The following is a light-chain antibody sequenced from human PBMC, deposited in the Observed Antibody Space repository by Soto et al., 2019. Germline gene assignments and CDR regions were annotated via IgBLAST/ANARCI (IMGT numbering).Light chain of an antibody. CDR2: DVS. CDR3: SSYTSSSTSYV. Sequence: QSVLTQPASVSGSPGQSITISCTGTSSDVGGYNYVSWYQQDPGKAHKVMIYDVSNRPSEVSHRFSASKSGNTASLTISGLQAEDEADYYCSSYTSSSTSYVFGTGTKVTVL. J-gene: IGLJ1*01. V-gene: IGLV2-14*01. CDR1: SSDVGGYNY.